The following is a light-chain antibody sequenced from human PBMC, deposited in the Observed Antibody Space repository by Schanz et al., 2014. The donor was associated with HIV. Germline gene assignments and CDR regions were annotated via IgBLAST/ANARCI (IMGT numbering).Light chain of an antibody. V-gene: IGKV3-11*01. Sequence: EVVMTQSPATLSVSPGERVTLSCRASRSVNSNLAWYQQKPGQAPRLLISNASNRAMGIPVRFSGSGSGTDFTLTISRLEPEDFAVYYCQQRYSWPLTFGGGTKLELK. CDR2: NAS. J-gene: IGKJ4*01. CDR3: QQRYSWPLT. CDR1: RSVNSN.